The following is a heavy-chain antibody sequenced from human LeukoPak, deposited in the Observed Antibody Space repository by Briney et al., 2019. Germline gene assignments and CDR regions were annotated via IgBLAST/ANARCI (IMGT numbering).Heavy chain of an antibody. CDR3: ARWTYYYDSSGYDN. V-gene: IGHV4-4*07. D-gene: IGHD3-22*01. CDR2: IYTSGST. Sequence: SETLSLTCTVSGGSISSYYWSWIRQPAGKGLEWIGRIYTSGSTNYNPSLKSRVTISVDTSKNQFSLKLSSVTAADTAVYYCARWTYYYDSSGYDNWGQGTLVTVSS. CDR1: GGSISSYY. J-gene: IGHJ4*02.